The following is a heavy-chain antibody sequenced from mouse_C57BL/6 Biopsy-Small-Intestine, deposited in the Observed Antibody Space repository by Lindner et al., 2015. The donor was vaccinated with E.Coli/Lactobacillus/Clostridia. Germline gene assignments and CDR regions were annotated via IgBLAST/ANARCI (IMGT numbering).Heavy chain of an antibody. V-gene: IGHV1-80*01. CDR3: SRGDYGRASYFDY. Sequence: VQLQESGAELVKPGASVKISCKASGYAFSRYWMHWVKQRPGKGLEWIGQIYPGDGDTNYNGKFKGKATLTAVSASSTAYMQLSSLTSEDSAVYFCSRGDYGRASYFDYWGQGTTLTVSS. J-gene: IGHJ2*01. D-gene: IGHD2-1*01. CDR2: IYPGDGDT. CDR1: GYAFSRYW.